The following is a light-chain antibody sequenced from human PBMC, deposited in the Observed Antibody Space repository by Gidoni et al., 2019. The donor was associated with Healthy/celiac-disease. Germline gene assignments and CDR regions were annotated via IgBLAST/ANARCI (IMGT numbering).Light chain of an antibody. CDR1: QRVTSNY. J-gene: IGKJ5*01. CDR3: QQHGSSPIT. V-gene: IGKV3-20*01. Sequence: EIVLTQSPGTLSLSPGEGATLSCSASQRVTSNYLAWYQHKPGQAPRLLIYGASTRATGIPDRFSGSGSGTDFTLTISRLGPEDSAVYYCQQHGSSPITFGQGTRLEIK. CDR2: GAS.